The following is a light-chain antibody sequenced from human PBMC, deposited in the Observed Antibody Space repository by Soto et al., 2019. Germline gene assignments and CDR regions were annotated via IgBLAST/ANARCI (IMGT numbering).Light chain of an antibody. J-gene: IGKJ1*01. Sequence: DIQMTQSPSTLSASVVDRVTITCRASQNVNKWLAWFQQKPGKVPNLLIYHASTLESGVPSRFSGSGSGTEFTLTISSLQPDDFATYYCQQYNSYSFGQGTKVDI. CDR2: HAS. CDR1: QNVNKW. CDR3: QQYNSYS. V-gene: IGKV1-5*01.